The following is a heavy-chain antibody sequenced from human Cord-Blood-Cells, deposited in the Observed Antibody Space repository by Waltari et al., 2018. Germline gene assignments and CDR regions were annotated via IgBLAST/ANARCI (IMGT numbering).Heavy chain of an antibody. CDR2: INHSGST. CDR3: AREVVVAATPGGAFDI. Sequence: QVQLQQWGAGLLKPSETLSLTCAVYGGSFSGYYWSRIRQPPGKGLEWIGEINHSGSTNYNPSLKSRVTISVDTSKNQFSLKLSSVTAADTAVYYCAREVVVAATPGGAFDIWGQGTMVTVSS. CDR1: GGSFSGYY. D-gene: IGHD2-15*01. V-gene: IGHV4-34*01. J-gene: IGHJ3*02.